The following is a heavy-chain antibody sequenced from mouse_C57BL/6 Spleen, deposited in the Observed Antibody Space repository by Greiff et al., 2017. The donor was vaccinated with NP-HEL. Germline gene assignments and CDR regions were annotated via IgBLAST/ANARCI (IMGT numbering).Heavy chain of an antibody. Sequence: EVNVVESGGGLVKPGGSLKLSCAASGFTFSDYGLHWVRQAPEQGLEWVAYISSGSSTIYYADTVKGRFTISRDNAKNTLFLQRTSLRSEDTAMYYCARMGRAYWGQGTLVTVSA. J-gene: IGHJ3*01. CDR2: ISSGSSTI. CDR1: GFTFSDYG. V-gene: IGHV5-17*01. D-gene: IGHD4-1*01. CDR3: ARMGRAY.